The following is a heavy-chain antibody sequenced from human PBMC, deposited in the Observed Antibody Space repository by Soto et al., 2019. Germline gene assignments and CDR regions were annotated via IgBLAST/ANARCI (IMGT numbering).Heavy chain of an antibody. Sequence: SETLSLTCTVSGGSISSYYWSWIRQPAGKGLEWIGRIYTSGSTNYDPSLKSRVTMSVDTSKNQFSLKLSSVTAADTAVYYCARGPYSSSSGYYYYGMDVWGQGTTVTVSS. J-gene: IGHJ6*02. CDR3: ARGPYSSSSGYYYYGMDV. V-gene: IGHV4-4*07. CDR1: GGSISSYY. CDR2: IYTSGST. D-gene: IGHD6-6*01.